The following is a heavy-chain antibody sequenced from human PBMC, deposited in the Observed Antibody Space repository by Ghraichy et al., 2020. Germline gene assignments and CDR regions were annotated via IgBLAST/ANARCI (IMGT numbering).Heavy chain of an antibody. V-gene: IGHV3-53*01. Sequence: LSLTCAASGFTVSSNYLTWVRQAPGKGLEWVSVIYSGDKTYYSDSVKGRFTISRDNSNNTLYLQMNSLRAEDTAVYYCARVTRGWFDPWGQGTLVTVSS. D-gene: IGHD2-2*01. J-gene: IGHJ5*02. CDR2: IYSGDKT. CDR1: GFTVSSNY. CDR3: ARVTRGWFDP.